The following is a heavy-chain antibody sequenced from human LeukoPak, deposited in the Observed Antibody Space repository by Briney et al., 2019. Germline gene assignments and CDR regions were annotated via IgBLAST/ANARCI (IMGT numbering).Heavy chain of an antibody. CDR1: GFTFSSYS. CDR2: ISSSSTI. V-gene: IGHV3-48*01. CDR3: AKGRIAAAGKYNWFDP. J-gene: IGHJ5*02. Sequence: GGSLRLSCAASGFTFSSYSMNWVRQAPGKGLEWVSYISSSSTIYYADSVKGRFTISRDNAKNSLYLQMNSLRAEDTAVYYCAKGRIAAAGKYNWFDPWGQGTLVTVSS. D-gene: IGHD6-13*01.